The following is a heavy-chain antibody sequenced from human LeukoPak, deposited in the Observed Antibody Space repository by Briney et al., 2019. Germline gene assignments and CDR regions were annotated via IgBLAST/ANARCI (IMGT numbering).Heavy chain of an antibody. CDR2: INTNTGNP. D-gene: IGHD3-22*01. Sequence: APVKVSCKASGYTFTSYAVNWVRQAPGQGLEWMGWINTNTGNPTYAQGFTGRFVFSLDTSVSTAYLQISSLKAEDTDVYYCARSPSYYYDSSGYIDYWGQGTLVTVSS. J-gene: IGHJ4*02. CDR1: GYTFTSYA. V-gene: IGHV7-4-1*02. CDR3: ARSPSYYYDSSGYIDY.